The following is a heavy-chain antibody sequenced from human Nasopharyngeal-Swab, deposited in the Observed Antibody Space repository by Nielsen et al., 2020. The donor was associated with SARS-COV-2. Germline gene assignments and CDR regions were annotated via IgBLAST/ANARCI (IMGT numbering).Heavy chain of an antibody. CDR2: ISWNSGSI. D-gene: IGHD3-10*01. Sequence: LSLTCAASGFTFDDYAMHWVRQAPGKGLGWVSGISWNSGSIGYADSVKGRFTISRDNAKNSLYLQMNSLRAEDTALYYCAKDIRAGDYGSGSSYDYWGQGTLVTVSS. CDR3: AKDIRAGDYGSGSSYDY. V-gene: IGHV3-9*01. J-gene: IGHJ4*02. CDR1: GFTFDDYA.